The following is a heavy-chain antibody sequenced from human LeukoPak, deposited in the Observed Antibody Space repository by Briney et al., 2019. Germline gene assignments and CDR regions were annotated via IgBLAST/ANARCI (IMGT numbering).Heavy chain of an antibody. J-gene: IGHJ3*02. CDR3: ARDPIYGDLDAFDI. Sequence: ASVKVSCKASGYTFTSYDINWVRQATGQGLEWMGWMNPNSGNTGYAQKFQGRVTMARNTSISTAYMELSSLRSEDTAVYYCARDPIYGDLDAFDIWGQGTMVTVSS. V-gene: IGHV1-8*01. CDR2: MNPNSGNT. CDR1: GYTFTSYD. D-gene: IGHD4-17*01.